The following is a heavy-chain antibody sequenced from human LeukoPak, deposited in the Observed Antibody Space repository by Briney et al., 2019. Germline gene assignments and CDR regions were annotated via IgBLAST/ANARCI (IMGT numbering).Heavy chain of an antibody. J-gene: IGHJ4*02. CDR3: TKGQWLLTESRFDY. CDR2: ISWDGGST. Sequence: PGGSLRLSCAASGFTFDNYAMHWVRQAPGKGLEWVSLISWDGGSTYYADSVKGRFTISRDNSKNSLYLQMNSLRPEDTAFYYCTKGQWLLTESRFDYWGQGTLVAVSS. V-gene: IGHV3-43D*03. D-gene: IGHD5-12*01. CDR1: GFTFDNYA.